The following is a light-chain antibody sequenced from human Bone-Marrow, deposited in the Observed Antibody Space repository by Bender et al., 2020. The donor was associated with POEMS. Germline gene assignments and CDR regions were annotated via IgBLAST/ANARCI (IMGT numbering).Light chain of an antibody. CDR2: GND. J-gene: IGLJ1*01. CDR1: RSNIGAGYD. CDR3: QSYDTGLSVYV. V-gene: IGLV1-40*01. Sequence: QSVLTQPPSVSGAPGQRVTISCTGSRSNIGAGYDVHWYPQLPETVPTLLIYGNDNRPSGVPDRFSGSKSGTSASLAITGLQAEDEADYYCQSYDTGLSVYVFGTGTKVTVL.